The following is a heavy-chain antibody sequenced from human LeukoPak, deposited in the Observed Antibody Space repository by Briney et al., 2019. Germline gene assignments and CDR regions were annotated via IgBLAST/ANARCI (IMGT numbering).Heavy chain of an antibody. CDR1: GFTFSSYS. D-gene: IGHD4-23*01. CDR3: APAIYGGNSIDY. V-gene: IGHV3-21*01. Sequence: GGSLRLSCAASGFTFSSYSMNWVRQAPGKWLEWVSSIGSSSTYIYYADSVKGRFTISRDNAKNSLYLQMNSLRAEDTAVYYCAPAIYGGNSIDYWGQGTLVTVSS. J-gene: IGHJ4*02. CDR2: IGSSSTYI.